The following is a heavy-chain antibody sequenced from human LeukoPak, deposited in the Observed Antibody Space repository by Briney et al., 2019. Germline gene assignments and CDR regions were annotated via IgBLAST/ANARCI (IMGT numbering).Heavy chain of an antibody. Sequence: GASVKVSRKASGGTFSSYAISWVRQAPGQGLEWMGGIIPIFGTANYAQKFQGRVTITADESTSTAYMELSSLRSEDTAAYYCARGTFGVVISGGAFDIWGQGTMVTVSS. V-gene: IGHV1-69*13. CDR2: IIPIFGTA. J-gene: IGHJ3*02. D-gene: IGHD3-3*01. CDR3: ARGTFGVVISGGAFDI. CDR1: GGTFSSYA.